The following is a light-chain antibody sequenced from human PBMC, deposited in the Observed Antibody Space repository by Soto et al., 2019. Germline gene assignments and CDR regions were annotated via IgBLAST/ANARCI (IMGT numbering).Light chain of an antibody. CDR2: AAS. J-gene: IGKJ1*01. CDR1: QSISRY. CDR3: QQNYRATPWT. V-gene: IGKV1-39*01. Sequence: DIQMTQSPSSLSASVGDRITITCRGSQSISRYLNWYQHKPGKAXKLLINAASSLERGVPSRFSGGGSGTDFTLNISSLQPDDFANYYCQQNYRATPWTFGQGTKVDIK.